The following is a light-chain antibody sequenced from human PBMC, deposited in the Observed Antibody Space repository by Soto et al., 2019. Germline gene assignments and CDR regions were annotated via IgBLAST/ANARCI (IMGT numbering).Light chain of an antibody. V-gene: IGLV1-44*01. CDR1: SSNIGGKT. CDR3: AAWDDSLNGVV. Sequence: QSVLTQPPSASGTPGQRVTISCSGSSSNIGGKTVNWYQQLPGTAPKLLIYSDNQRPSGVPDQFSGSKSGTSASLAISGLQSEDEAGYFCAAWDDSLNGVVFGGGTKVTVL. J-gene: IGLJ2*01. CDR2: SDN.